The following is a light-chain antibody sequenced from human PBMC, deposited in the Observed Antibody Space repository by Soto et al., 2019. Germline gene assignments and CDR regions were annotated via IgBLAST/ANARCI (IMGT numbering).Light chain of an antibody. CDR1: QSISSSS. V-gene: IGKV3-20*01. Sequence: EIVLTQSPGTLSLSPGERATLSCRASQSISSSSLAWYQQKPGQAPRLLIYGASSRATDIPDRFSGSGSGTDFTITISRLEPEDFAVYYCQQYGTSPPWTFGQGTKVETK. CDR2: GAS. CDR3: QQYGTSPPWT. J-gene: IGKJ1*01.